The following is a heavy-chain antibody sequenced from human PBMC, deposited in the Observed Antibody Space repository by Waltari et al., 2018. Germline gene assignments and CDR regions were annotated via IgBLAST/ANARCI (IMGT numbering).Heavy chain of an antibody. D-gene: IGHD2-2*01. CDR3: ATAPDAFQIIN. Sequence: QVQLVQSGAEVKKPGASVKVPCKSSGYTFTAYYMYWVRPAPGQGLEWMGWINPYSGGTAYAQKFQGRVTLTRDTSISTAYMELNRLISDDSAMYYCATAPDAFQIINWGQGTLVTVSS. CDR1: GYTFTAYY. V-gene: IGHV1-2*02. CDR2: INPYSGGT. J-gene: IGHJ4*02.